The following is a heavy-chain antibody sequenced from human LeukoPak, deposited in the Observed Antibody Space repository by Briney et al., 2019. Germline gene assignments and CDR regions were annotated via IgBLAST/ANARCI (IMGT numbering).Heavy chain of an antibody. V-gene: IGHV4-59*05. Sequence: SETLSLTCTVSRGSIDLYYWSWIRQPPGKGLEWIGSIYYSGSTYYNPSLKSRVTISVDTSKNQFSLKLSSVTAADTAVYYCARQGYSSGRYFYFDYWGQGTLVTVSS. J-gene: IGHJ4*02. CDR2: IYYSGST. CDR3: ARQGYSSGRYFYFDY. CDR1: RGSIDLYY. D-gene: IGHD6-19*01.